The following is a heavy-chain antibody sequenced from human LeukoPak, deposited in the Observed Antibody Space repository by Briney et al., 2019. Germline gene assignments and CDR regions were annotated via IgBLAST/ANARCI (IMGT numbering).Heavy chain of an antibody. J-gene: IGHJ2*01. Sequence: SETLSLTCAVDGGSFRGYYWSWIRQPPGKGLEWIGEIDHGGSTNYKPSLKSRVTISVDTSKNHLSLKLTSVTAADTAVYYCARGRWGRDAYSSRSYWYFDLWGRGTLVTVSS. CDR3: ARGRWGRDAYSSRSYWYFDL. V-gene: IGHV4-34*01. D-gene: IGHD5-24*01. CDR2: IDHGGST. CDR1: GGSFRGYY.